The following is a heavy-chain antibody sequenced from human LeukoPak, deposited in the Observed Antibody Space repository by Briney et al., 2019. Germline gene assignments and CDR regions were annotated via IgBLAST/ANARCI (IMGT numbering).Heavy chain of an antibody. Sequence: GRSLRLSCAASGFTFSTYGMHWVRQAPGKGLEWVAVLSYDGSNKYYSDSVKGRFTISRDNSKNTLYLQMNSLRTEDTAVYYCAKDGVLDYWGQGTLVTVSS. D-gene: IGHD2-8*01. CDR2: LSYDGSNK. J-gene: IGHJ4*02. CDR1: GFTFSTYG. V-gene: IGHV3-30*18. CDR3: AKDGVLDY.